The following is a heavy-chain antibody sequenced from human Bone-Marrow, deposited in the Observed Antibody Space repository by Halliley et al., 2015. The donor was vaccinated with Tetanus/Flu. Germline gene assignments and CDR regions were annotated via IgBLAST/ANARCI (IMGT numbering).Heavy chain of an antibody. Sequence: SLRLSCAGSGFAFSSYWMHWVRQVPGKGPVWVSRINSAGNDVAYADPVKGRFTISRDNAKNTMYLQMNGLAADDTAVYYCARDHGAGWYYFDHWGQGALVTVSS. J-gene: IGHJ4*02. CDR1: GFAFSSYW. D-gene: IGHD6-19*01. CDR2: INSAGNDV. V-gene: IGHV3-74*01. CDR3: ARDHGAGWYYFDH.